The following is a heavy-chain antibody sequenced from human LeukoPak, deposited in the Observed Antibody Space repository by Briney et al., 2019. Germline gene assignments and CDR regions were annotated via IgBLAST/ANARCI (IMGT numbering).Heavy chain of an antibody. CDR3: AKANYYDSSGYDY. CDR1: GFTFDDYA. D-gene: IGHD3-22*01. V-gene: IGHV3-9*01. Sequence: GRSLRLSCAASGFTFDDYAMPWVRQAPGKGLEWVSGISWNSGSIGYADSVKGRFTISRDNAENSLYLQMNSLRAEDTALYYCAKANYYDSSGYDYWGQGTLVTVSS. CDR2: ISWNSGSI. J-gene: IGHJ4*02.